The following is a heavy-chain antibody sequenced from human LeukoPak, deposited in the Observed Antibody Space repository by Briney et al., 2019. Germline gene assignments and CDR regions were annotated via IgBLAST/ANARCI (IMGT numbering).Heavy chain of an antibody. V-gene: IGHV1-69*01. Sequence: ASVKVSCKASGGTFSSDAISWVRQSPGQGLEWMGGIIPIFGTANYAQKFQGRVTITADESTSTAYMELSSLRSEDTAVYYCARSYCSSTSCLGLSGAFDIWGQGTMVTVSS. D-gene: IGHD2-2*01. CDR1: GGTFSSDA. CDR3: ARSYCSSTSCLGLSGAFDI. CDR2: IIPIFGTA. J-gene: IGHJ3*02.